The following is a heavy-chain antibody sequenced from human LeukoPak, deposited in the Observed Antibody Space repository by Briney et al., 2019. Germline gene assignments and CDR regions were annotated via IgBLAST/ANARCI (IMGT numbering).Heavy chain of an antibody. CDR2: FIPIFGTA. J-gene: IGHJ4*02. CDR1: GGTFSSYA. D-gene: IGHD5-24*01. CDR3: ASQGSRDGYNYPLFR. V-gene: IGHV1-69*05. Sequence: ASVKVSCKASGGTFSSYAISWVRQAPGQGLEWMGGFIPIFGTANYAQKFQGRVTITTDESTSTAYMELSSLRSEDTAVYYCASQGSRDGYNYPLFRWGQGTLVTVSS.